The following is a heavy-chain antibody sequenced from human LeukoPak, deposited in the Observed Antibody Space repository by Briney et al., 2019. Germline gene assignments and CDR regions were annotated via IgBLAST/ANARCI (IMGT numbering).Heavy chain of an antibody. CDR3: AIMHGYYDGSGYWVQ. J-gene: IGHJ1*01. CDR2: ITPNADRT. CDR1: GCTFGSYG. D-gene: IGHD3-22*01. Sequence: QAGGSLRLSCAASGCTFGSYGMSWVRQAPGKGLEWVSFITPNADRTSYADSVEGRFTISRDNPRNTLYMQMNSLRDEDTAVYYCAIMHGYYDGSGYWVQWGQGTLVTVSS. V-gene: IGHV3-23*01.